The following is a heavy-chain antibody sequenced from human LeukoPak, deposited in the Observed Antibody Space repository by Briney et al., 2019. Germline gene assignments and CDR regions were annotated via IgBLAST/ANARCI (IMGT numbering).Heavy chain of an antibody. D-gene: IGHD3-10*01. J-gene: IGHJ4*02. CDR3: ARRTHYYYGSGSSYYFDY. CDR2: IYYSGST. CDR1: GFTFSSYSMN. Sequence: PGGSLRLSCAASGFTFSSYSMNWVRQPPGKGLEWIGSIYYSGSTYYNPSLKSRVTISVDTSKNQFSLKLSSVTAADTAVYYCARRTHYYYGSGSSYYFDYWGQGTLVTVSS. V-gene: IGHV4-39*01.